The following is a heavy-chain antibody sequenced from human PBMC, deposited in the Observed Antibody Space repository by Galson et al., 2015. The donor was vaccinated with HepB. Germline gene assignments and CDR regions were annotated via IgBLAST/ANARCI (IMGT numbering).Heavy chain of an antibody. D-gene: IGHD2-15*01. CDR1: GSTFTGYY. Sequence: SVKVSCKASGSTFTGYYMHWVRQAPGQGLEWMGWINPNSGATNYAERFQGRVTLTRDTSISTAYMELSRLRSDDTAVYYCARDKCSGGSCYFDYWGQGTLVTVSS. V-gene: IGHV1-2*02. CDR3: ARDKCSGGSCYFDY. J-gene: IGHJ4*02. CDR2: INPNSGAT.